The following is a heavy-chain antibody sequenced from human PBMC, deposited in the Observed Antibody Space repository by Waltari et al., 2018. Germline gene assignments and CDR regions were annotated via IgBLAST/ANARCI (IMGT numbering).Heavy chain of an antibody. CDR2: ISGSGTGT. V-gene: IGHV3-23*01. CDR1: GFTFSTYS. D-gene: IGHD3-16*01. J-gene: IGHJ4*02. Sequence: EVQLLESGGGLVQPGGSLRLSCAASGFTFSTYSMSWVRQVPGKGREWVSAISGSGTGTYYADSVKGRFTISRDNSKNTLSLQMNSLRAEDTALYYCATFKGDYWGQGTLVTVSS. CDR3: ATFKGDY.